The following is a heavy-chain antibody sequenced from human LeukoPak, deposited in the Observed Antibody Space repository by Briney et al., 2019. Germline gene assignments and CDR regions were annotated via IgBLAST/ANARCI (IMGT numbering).Heavy chain of an antibody. D-gene: IGHD3-16*01. CDR2: LYHSGST. V-gene: IGHV4-39*07. Sequence: PSETLSLTCTVSDGSIISSSHYWGWIRQPPGKGLEWFGSLYHSGSTYYQPSLESRVTISVDPSKNQFSRKLTSVTAADTAVNYCARQLDHYDNIYYFDYWGQGTLVTVSS. CDR3: ARQLDHYDNIYYFDY. J-gene: IGHJ4*02. CDR1: DGSIISSSHY.